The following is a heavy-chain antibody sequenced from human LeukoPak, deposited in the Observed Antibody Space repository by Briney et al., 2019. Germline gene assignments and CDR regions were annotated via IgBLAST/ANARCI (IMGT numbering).Heavy chain of an antibody. CDR3: AKEGTVTNFVWVDV. J-gene: IGHJ6*02. D-gene: IGHD4-17*01. Sequence: PGGSLRLSCVASEFTFSNYVMSWVRQAPGKGLEWVSAISARGDGTNYADSVRGRFTTSRDNSKNTLYLQLSSLRVEDTAVYYCAKEGTVTNFVWVDVWGQGTTVTVSS. V-gene: IGHV3-23*01. CDR1: EFTFSNYV. CDR2: ISARGDGT.